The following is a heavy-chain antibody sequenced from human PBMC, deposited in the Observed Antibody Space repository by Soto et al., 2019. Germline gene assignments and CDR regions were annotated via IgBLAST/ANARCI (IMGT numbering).Heavy chain of an antibody. CDR2: IIPIFGTA. J-gene: IGHJ4*02. CDR3: ARGRGKQQLAPFDY. V-gene: IGHV1-69*06. Sequence: SVKVSCKASGGTFSSYAISWVRQAPGQGLEWMGGIIPIFGTANYAQKFQGRVTITADKSTSTAYMELSSLRSEDTAVYYCARGRGKQQLAPFDYWGQGALVTVSS. D-gene: IGHD6-13*01. CDR1: GGTFSSYA.